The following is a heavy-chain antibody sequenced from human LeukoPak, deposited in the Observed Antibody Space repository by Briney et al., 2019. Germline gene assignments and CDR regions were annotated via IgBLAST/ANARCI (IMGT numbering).Heavy chain of an antibody. CDR2: ISYDGSNK. V-gene: IGHV3-30*04. CDR1: GFTFSSYA. Sequence: PGGSLRLSCAASGFTFSSYAMHWVRQAPGKGLEWVAVISYDGSNKYYADSVKGRFTISRDNSKNTLYLQMNSLRAEDTAVYYCARVFSVGASVRGVYYYYYYMDVWGKGATVTVSS. CDR3: ARVFSVGASVRGVYYYYYYMDV. D-gene: IGHD1-26*01. J-gene: IGHJ6*03.